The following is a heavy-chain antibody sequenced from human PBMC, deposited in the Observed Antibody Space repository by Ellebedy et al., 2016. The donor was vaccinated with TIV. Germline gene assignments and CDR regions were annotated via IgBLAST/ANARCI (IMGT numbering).Heavy chain of an antibody. Sequence: GESLKISCAASGFTFNSYWMSWVRQAPGKGLEWVANINQDGSRIYYVDSVKGRFTISRDNAKNSVYLRMNTLRVEHTAVYHCVRDGAYGDYSPGYYGMDVWGQGTTVTVSS. J-gene: IGHJ6*02. V-gene: IGHV3-7*03. CDR2: INQDGSRI. D-gene: IGHD3-22*01. CDR1: GFTFNSYW. CDR3: VRDGAYGDYSPGYYGMDV.